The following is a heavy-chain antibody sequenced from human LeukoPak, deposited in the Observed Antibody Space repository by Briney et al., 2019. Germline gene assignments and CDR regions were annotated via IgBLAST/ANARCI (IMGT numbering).Heavy chain of an antibody. D-gene: IGHD5-12*01. J-gene: IGHJ6*03. CDR2: IYTSGST. Sequence: SETLSLTCTVSGGSISSYYWSWIRQPAGKGLEWIGRIYTSGSTNYNPSLKSRVTMSVDTSKNQFSLKLSSVTAADTAVYYCARDFLGIVATMPTHGYMDIWGKGTTVTVSS. CDR1: GGSISSYY. CDR3: ARDFLGIVATMPTHGYMDI. V-gene: IGHV4-4*07.